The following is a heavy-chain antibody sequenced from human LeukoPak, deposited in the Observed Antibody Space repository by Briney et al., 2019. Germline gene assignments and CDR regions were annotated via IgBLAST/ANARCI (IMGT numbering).Heavy chain of an antibody. V-gene: IGHV3-48*03. CDR1: GFTFSSYE. J-gene: IGHJ4*02. D-gene: IGHD3-22*01. CDR3: ARGWVYYDSSGYYSLSPFDY. Sequence: GGSLRLSCAASGFTFSSYEMNWVRQAPGKGLEWVSYISSSGSTIYYADSVKGRFTISRDNAKNSLYLQMNSLRAEETAVYYCARGWVYYDSSGYYSLSPFDYWGQGTLVTVSS. CDR2: ISSSGSTI.